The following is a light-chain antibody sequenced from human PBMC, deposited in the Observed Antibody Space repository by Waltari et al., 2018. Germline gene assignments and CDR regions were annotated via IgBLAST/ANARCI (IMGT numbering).Light chain of an antibody. CDR1: SSDVGGYNS. Sequence: QSALTQPASVSGSPGQSITISCTGTSSDVGGYNSVSWYQQHPGKAPTLMIYDVSKRPSGVSNRFSGSKSGNTASLTISGLQAEDEADYYCSSYTSSSTPQFGGGTKLTVL. V-gene: IGLV2-14*01. J-gene: IGLJ3*02. CDR2: DVS. CDR3: SSYTSSSTPQ.